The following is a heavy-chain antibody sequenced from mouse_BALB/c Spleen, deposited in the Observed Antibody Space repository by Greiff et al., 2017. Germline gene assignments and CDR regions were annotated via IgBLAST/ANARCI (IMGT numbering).Heavy chain of an antibody. CDR2: INPNNGGT. Sequence: EVQLQQSGPELVKPGASVKIPCKASGYTFTDYNMDWVKQSHGKSLEWIGDINPNNGGTIYNQKFKGKATLTVDKSSSTAYMELRSLTSEDTAVYYCARLTMTWAMDYWGQGTSVTVSS. J-gene: IGHJ4*01. D-gene: IGHD2-4*01. V-gene: IGHV1-18*01. CDR3: ARLTMTWAMDY. CDR1: GYTFTDYN.